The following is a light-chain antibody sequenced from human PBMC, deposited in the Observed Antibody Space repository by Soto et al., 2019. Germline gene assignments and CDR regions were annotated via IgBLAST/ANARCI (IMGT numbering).Light chain of an antibody. J-gene: IGLJ2*01. CDR1: SSSIGSNT. Sequence: QSVLTQPPSASGTPGQRVTISCSGSSSSIGSNTVNWYQQLPGTAPKLLIYGHNQRPSGVPDRFSGSKSGTSASLALSGLQSEDVAAYYYTAWDDSLNGRVFGGGTKLTVL. V-gene: IGLV1-44*01. CDR2: GHN. CDR3: TAWDDSLNGRV.